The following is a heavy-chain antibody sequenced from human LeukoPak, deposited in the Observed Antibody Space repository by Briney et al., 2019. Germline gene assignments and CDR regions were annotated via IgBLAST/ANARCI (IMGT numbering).Heavy chain of an antibody. V-gene: IGHV3-30-3*01. CDR3: AREKGTAAGRAPFDY. CDR1: GFTFSSYA. D-gene: IGHD6-13*01. Sequence: GRSLRLSCAASGFTFSSYAMHWVRQAPGKGLEWVAVIAYDGSNKHYADSVKGRFTISRDNSKNTLYVQMNSLRPEDTAVYYCAREKGTAAGRAPFDYWGQGTLVTVSS. CDR2: IAYDGSNK. J-gene: IGHJ4*02.